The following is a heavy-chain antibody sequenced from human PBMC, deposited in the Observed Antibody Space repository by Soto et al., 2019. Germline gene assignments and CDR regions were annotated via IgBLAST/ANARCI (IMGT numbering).Heavy chain of an antibody. CDR2: IWYDGSNK. CDR1: GFTFSSYG. Sequence: PGGSLRLSCAASGFTFSSYGMHWVRQAPGKGLEWVAVIWYDGSNKYYADSVKGRFTISRNNAENSVFLQMNNLRAEDTALYYCVTWNDPDYWGQGTLVTVSS. V-gene: IGHV3-33*03. D-gene: IGHD1-1*01. J-gene: IGHJ4*02. CDR3: VTWNDPDY.